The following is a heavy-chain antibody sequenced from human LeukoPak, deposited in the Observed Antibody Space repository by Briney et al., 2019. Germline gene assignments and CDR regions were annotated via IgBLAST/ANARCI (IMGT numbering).Heavy chain of an antibody. J-gene: IGHJ4*02. V-gene: IGHV3-74*01. D-gene: IGHD1-26*01. CDR1: GFTFSTYW. CDR3: ARGLGSPTDY. CDR2: INDDGSIT. Sequence: GGSLRPSCAASGFTFSTYWMHWLRQAPGKGLVWVSRINDDGSITTYADSVKGRFTISRDNAKSTLYLQMNSLRAEDTAVYYCARGLGSPTDYWGQGTLVTVSS.